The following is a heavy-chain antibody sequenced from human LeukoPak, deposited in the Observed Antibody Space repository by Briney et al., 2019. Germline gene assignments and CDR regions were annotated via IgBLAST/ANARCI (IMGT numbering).Heavy chain of an antibody. D-gene: IGHD6-6*01. CDR1: GDSITSGSYY. CDR2: IYTSGST. CDR3: ARLAARNELDY. J-gene: IGHJ4*02. V-gene: IGHV4-39*07. Sequence: SETLSLTCTVSGDSITSGSYYWGWIRQPPGRGLEWIGRIYTSGSTNYNPSLKSRVTMSVDTSKNQFSLKLSSVTAADTAVYYCARLAARNELDYWGQGTLVTVSS.